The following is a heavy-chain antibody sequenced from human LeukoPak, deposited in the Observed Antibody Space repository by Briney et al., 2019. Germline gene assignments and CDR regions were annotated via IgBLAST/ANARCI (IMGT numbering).Heavy chain of an antibody. V-gene: IGHV3-23*01. D-gene: IGHD1-26*01. CDR2: NSGSGTST. Sequence: PGESLRLSCAASGFTFSNYAMSWVRQAPGKGLEWVSLNSGSGTSTYYADSVKGRFTVSRDRSKNTLHLQMNSLRAEDTAVYYCAKDLGNSGSWDYWGQGALVTVST. CDR1: GFTFSNYA. J-gene: IGHJ4*02. CDR3: AKDLGNSGSWDY.